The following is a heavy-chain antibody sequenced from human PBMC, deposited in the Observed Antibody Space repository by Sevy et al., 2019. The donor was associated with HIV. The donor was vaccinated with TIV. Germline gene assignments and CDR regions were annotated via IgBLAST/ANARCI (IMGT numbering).Heavy chain of an antibody. CDR2: IIPIFGTA. V-gene: IGHV1-69*01. J-gene: IGHJ5*02. CDR1: GGTFSSYA. CDR3: ARDLYSSSSSTADWFDP. Sequence: KISCKASGGTFSSYAISWVRQAPGQGLEWMGGIIPIFGTANYAQKVQGRVTFTADESTSTAYMELSSLRSEDTAVYYCARDLYSSSSSTADWFDPWGQGTLVTVSS. D-gene: IGHD6-6*01.